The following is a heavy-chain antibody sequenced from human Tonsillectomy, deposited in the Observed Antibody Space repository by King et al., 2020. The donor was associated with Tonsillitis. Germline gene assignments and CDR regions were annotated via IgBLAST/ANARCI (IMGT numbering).Heavy chain of an antibody. CDR3: AKAYYDSSGYYSDAFDI. J-gene: IGHJ3*02. D-gene: IGHD3-22*01. CDR1: GFTFRRYA. Sequence: VKLVESGGGLVQPGGSLRLSCAASGFTFRRYAMSWVRQAPGKGLEWVSSVGGSAAGTSYADSVKGRFTISRDNSKNTVYMQMNSLRAEDTAVYYCAKAYYDSSGYYSDAFDIWGQGTLVTVSS. CDR2: VGGSAAGT. V-gene: IGHV3-23*04.